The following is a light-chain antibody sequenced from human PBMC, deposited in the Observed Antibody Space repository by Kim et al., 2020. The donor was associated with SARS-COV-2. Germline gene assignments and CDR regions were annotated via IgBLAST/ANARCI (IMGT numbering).Light chain of an antibody. V-gene: IGLV2-14*03. Sequence: PGQSITIACTGTSSDIGGYNYVSWYQQHPDKAPKLMIYDVSFRPPGVSNRFSGSKSGNTASLTISGLQAEDEADYYCSSYASTSWVFGGGTKLTVL. CDR3: SSYASTSWV. J-gene: IGLJ3*02. CDR2: DVS. CDR1: SSDIGGYNY.